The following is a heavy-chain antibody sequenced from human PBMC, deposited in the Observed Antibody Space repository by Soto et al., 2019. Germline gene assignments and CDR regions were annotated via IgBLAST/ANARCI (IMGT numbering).Heavy chain of an antibody. CDR2: IRQDGSEK. J-gene: IGHJ4*02. Sequence: GGSLRLSCAASGFTFSSYWMSWARQAPGKGLEWVANIRQDGSEKNYVDSVKGRFTISRDNAKNSLYLQMSSLSAEDTAVYYCAKQHEQNFDYWGQGSLVTVSS. CDR1: GFTFSSYW. V-gene: IGHV3-7*03. CDR3: AKQHEQNFDY. D-gene: IGHD1-1*01.